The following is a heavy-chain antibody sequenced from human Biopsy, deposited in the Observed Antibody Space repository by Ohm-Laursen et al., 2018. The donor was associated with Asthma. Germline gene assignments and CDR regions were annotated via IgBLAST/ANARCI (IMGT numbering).Heavy chain of an antibody. D-gene: IGHD7-27*01. CDR3: ARGQKSPGDRWFDP. J-gene: IGHJ5*02. Sequence: ASVKVSCKTSGYTFIGYHIHWVRQAPGQGLECMGRINPNSGGTNYAQKFQGRVTMTSDTSISTAYMELSRLRSDDTALYYCARGQKSPGDRWFDPWGQGTLVTVSS. V-gene: IGHV1-2*06. CDR2: INPNSGGT. CDR1: GYTFIGYH.